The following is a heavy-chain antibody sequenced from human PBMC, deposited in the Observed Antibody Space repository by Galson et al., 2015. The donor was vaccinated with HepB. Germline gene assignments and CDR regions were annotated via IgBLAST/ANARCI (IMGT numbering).Heavy chain of an antibody. J-gene: IGHJ3*02. Sequence: TLSLTCTVSGGSISSGGYYWSWIRQHPGKGLEWIGYIYYSGSTYYNPSLKSRVTISVDTSKNQFSLKLSSVTAADTAVYYCARDPRLLGAFDIWGQGTMVTVSS. D-gene: IGHD2-15*01. V-gene: IGHV4-31*03. CDR2: IYYSGST. CDR3: ARDPRLLGAFDI. CDR1: GGSISSGGYY.